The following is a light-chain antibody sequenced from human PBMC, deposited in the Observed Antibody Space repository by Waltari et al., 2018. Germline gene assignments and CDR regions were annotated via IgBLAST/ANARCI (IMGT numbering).Light chain of an antibody. Sequence: QSALTQPRSVSGSPGQSVAISCTGTSSDVGGYKYVSWYQHHPGKAPKLMIYAFGKRPSGVRDRFSGSKSGNTASLTISGLQAEDEAEYYCCSYAGSFTWLFGGGTKLTVL. CDR3: CSYAGSFTWL. V-gene: IGLV2-11*01. J-gene: IGLJ3*02. CDR2: AFG. CDR1: SSDVGGYKY.